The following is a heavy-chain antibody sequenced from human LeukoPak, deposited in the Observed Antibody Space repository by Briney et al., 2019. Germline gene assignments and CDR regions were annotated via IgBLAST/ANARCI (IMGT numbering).Heavy chain of an antibody. CDR1: GGSISSSSYY. V-gene: IGHV4-39*01. CDR3: AKTCSGDNCPYYYYMDV. Sequence: SETLSLTCTVPGGSISSSSYYWGWIRQPPGKGLEWIGSIYYSGSTYYNPSLKSRVTISVDTSKNQFSLKLSSVTAADTAVYYCAKTCSGDNCPYYYYMDVWGKGTTVTISS. CDR2: IYYSGST. J-gene: IGHJ6*03. D-gene: IGHD2-15*01.